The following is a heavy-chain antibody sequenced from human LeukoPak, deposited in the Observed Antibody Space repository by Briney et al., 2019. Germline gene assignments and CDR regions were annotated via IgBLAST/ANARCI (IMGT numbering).Heavy chain of an antibody. D-gene: IGHD3-10*01. CDR3: AKDRYDRRGVYYFDY. J-gene: IGHJ4*02. CDR1: GFTFSSYA. V-gene: IGHV3-23*01. CDR2: ISGSGGST. Sequence: GGSLRLSCAASGFTFSSYAMHWVRQAPGKGLEWVSAISGSGGSTYYADSVKGRFTISRDNSKNTLYLQMYSLRAEDTAVYYCAKDRYDRRGVYYFDYWGQGTLVTVSS.